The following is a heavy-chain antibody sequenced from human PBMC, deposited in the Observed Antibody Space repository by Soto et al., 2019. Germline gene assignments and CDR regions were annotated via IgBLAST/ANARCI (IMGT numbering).Heavy chain of an antibody. Sequence: GGSLRLSCAASGFTFSSYAMSWVRQAPGKGLEWVSAISGSGGSTYYADSVKGRFTISRDNSKNTLYLQMNSLRSDHTPVYYCAKDTEVSTSTSFCSGIDVWGQGTLVTVSS. J-gene: IGHJ6*02. CDR3: AKDTEVSTSTSFCSGIDV. D-gene: IGHD2-2*01. CDR1: GFTFSSYA. CDR2: ISGSGGST. V-gene: IGHV3-23*01.